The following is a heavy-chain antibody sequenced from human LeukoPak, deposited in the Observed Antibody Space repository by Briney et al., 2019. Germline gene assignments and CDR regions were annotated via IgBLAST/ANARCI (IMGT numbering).Heavy chain of an antibody. CDR2: ISYDGSNK. CDR3: ANAQTNSGSYFFDY. CDR1: GFTFSSYG. V-gene: IGHV3-30*18. J-gene: IGHJ4*02. Sequence: PGGSLRLSCAASGFTFSSYGMHWVRQAPGKGLEWVAVISYDGSNKYYADSVKGRFTISRDNSKNTLYLQMNSLRAGDTAVYYCANAQTNSGSYFFDYWGQGTLVTVSS. D-gene: IGHD1-26*01.